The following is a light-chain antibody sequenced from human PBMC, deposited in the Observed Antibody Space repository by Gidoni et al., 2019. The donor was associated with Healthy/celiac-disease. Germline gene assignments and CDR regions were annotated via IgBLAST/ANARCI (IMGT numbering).Light chain of an antibody. CDR2: GAS. CDR3: QQYGSSPLAT. CDR1: QSVSSSY. Sequence: IVFTQSPGTLSLFPGERATLSCRASQSVSSSYFAWYQQKPGQAPRLLIYGASSRATGIPDRFSGSGSGTDVTLTISRLEPEDFAVYYCQQYGSSPLATFGQGTKLEIK. V-gene: IGKV3-20*01. J-gene: IGKJ2*01.